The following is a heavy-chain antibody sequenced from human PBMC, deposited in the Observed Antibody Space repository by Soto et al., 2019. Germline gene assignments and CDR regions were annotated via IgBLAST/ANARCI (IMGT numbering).Heavy chain of an antibody. J-gene: IGHJ5*01. V-gene: IGHV5-51*01. CDR3: ARSAGGILAWFDS. CDR1: GYSFTNYW. Sequence: PGESLKISCKGSGYSFTNYWIGWVRQMPGKGLEWMGIFYPRDSDARYSPSFQGHVAISADTSTGTAYLQWSSLKASDTAIYYCARSAGGILAWFDSWGQRTLVTVSS. D-gene: IGHD2-15*01. CDR2: FYPRDSDA.